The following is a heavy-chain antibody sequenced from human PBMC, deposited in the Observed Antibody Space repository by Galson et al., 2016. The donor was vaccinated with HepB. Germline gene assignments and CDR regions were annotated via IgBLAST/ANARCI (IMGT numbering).Heavy chain of an antibody. Sequence: PALVKPTQTLTLTCTFSGFSLSITGVGVGWIRQPPGKALEWLALIYWDDDKRYHPSLKNRLTITKDASKNQVVLTMTNMDPVDTAIYYRAHRNGLARTVDAFDIWGQGTMVTVSS. CDR2: IYWDDDK. CDR3: AHRNGLARTVDAFDI. D-gene: IGHD1-1*01. J-gene: IGHJ3*02. V-gene: IGHV2-5*02. CDR1: GFSLSITGVG.